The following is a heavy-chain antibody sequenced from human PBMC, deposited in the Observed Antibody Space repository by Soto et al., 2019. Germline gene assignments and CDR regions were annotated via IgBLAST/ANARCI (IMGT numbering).Heavy chain of an antibody. V-gene: IGHV3-11*01. Sequence: QVQLVESGGGLVKPGGSWRLSGAASGLTFSDYNMSWIRQAPGKGLEWVSYISSSGSTIYYADSVKGRFTISRDNAKNSLYLQMNSLRAEDTAVYYCARLDGNDYDSSGYYYYYYGMDVWGQGTTVTVSS. CDR2: ISSSGSTI. D-gene: IGHD3-22*01. CDR1: GLTFSDYN. CDR3: ARLDGNDYDSSGYYYYYYGMDV. J-gene: IGHJ6*02.